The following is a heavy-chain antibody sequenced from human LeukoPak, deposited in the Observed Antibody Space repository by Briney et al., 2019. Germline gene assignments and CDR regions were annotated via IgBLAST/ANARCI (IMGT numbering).Heavy chain of an antibody. CDR1: GFTLCNYW. D-gene: IGHD6-19*01. J-gene: IGHJ4*02. CDR2: IKEDGSEL. V-gene: IGHV3-7*05. Sequence: GGSLRLCCAASGFTLCNYWMSWVRPAPGKGLEWVANIKEDGSELYYVDSVRGRFTISRDNAKNSLYLQLSSLRAEDTAVYYCARQFWWAAVVGPALDCWGQGSLVTVSS. CDR3: ARQFWWAAVVGPALDC.